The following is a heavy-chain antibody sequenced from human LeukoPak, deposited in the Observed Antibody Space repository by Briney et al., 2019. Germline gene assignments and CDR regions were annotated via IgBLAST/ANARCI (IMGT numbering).Heavy chain of an antibody. CDR3: ARDWKRGPTYYYMDV. J-gene: IGHJ6*03. CDR1: GFSFSAYW. V-gene: IGHV3-7*03. D-gene: IGHD1-1*01. Sequence: GGSLRLSCAASGFSFSAYWMTWVRQAPGTGLEWVANINPAGSETYYVDPVKGRFSISRDNAKNLVYLQMNSLRAEDTAVYYCARDWKRGPTYYYMDVWGKGTTVTVSS. CDR2: INPAGSET.